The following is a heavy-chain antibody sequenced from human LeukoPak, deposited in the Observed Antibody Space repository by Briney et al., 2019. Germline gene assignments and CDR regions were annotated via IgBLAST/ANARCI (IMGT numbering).Heavy chain of an antibody. V-gene: IGHV1-2*02. J-gene: IGHJ4*02. D-gene: IGHD1-26*01. Sequence: ASVKVSCKASGSTFTGYYMPWVRQAPGQGLEWMGWIIPNSGGTNYAQKFQGRVTMTRDTSISTAYMEWSRLRSDDTAVYYFARDLNMLGSYYLYYWGQGTLVTVSS. CDR3: ARDLNMLGSYYLYY. CDR2: IIPNSGGT. CDR1: GSTFTGYY.